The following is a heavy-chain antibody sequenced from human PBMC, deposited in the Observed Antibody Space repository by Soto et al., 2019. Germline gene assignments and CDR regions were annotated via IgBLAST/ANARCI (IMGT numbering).Heavy chain of an antibody. CDR3: ARGSITMVRGVLPFNWFDP. V-gene: IGHV4-59*12. CDR2: IFYSGST. Sequence: PSETLSLTCTVSGGSISPYYWSWVRQPPGKGLEWIAFIFYSGSTNYNPSLKSRVTISVDTSKNQFSLKLSSVTAADTAVYYCARGSITMVRGVLPFNWFDPWGQGTLVTVSS. J-gene: IGHJ5*02. CDR1: GGSISPYY. D-gene: IGHD3-10*01.